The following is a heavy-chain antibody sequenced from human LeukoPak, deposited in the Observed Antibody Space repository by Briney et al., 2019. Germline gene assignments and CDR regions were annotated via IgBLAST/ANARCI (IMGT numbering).Heavy chain of an antibody. J-gene: IGHJ6*02. CDR2: IYYSGST. CDR1: GGSXXSYY. Sequence: GGSXXSYYWSWIRQPPGKGLEWIGYIYYSGSTYYNPSLKSRVTISVDTSKNQFSLKLSSVTAADTAVYYCARDRVGPTVTTLDYYYYGMDVWGQGTTVTVSS. V-gene: IGHV4-59*06. CDR3: ARDRVGPTVTTLDYYYYGMDV. D-gene: IGHD4-17*01.